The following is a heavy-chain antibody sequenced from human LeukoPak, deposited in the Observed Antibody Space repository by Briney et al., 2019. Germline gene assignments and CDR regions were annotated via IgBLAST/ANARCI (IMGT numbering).Heavy chain of an antibody. J-gene: IGHJ3*02. V-gene: IGHV3-21*01. Sequence: GGSLRLSCAASGFTFSTYSMNWVRQAPGKGLEWVSAITASSSSTHDADSVQGRFTISRDNAKNSLYLQMNSLRAEDTAVYYCASRPPYYYDSSGYLVDAFDIWGQGTMVTVSS. CDR1: GFTFSTYS. CDR2: ITASSSST. CDR3: ASRPPYYYDSSGYLVDAFDI. D-gene: IGHD3-22*01.